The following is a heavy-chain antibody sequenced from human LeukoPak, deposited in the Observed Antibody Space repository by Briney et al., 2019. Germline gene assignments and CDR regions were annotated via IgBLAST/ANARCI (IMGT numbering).Heavy chain of an antibody. J-gene: IGHJ4*02. D-gene: IGHD2-2*02. CDR1: GGSISSSSYY. V-gene: IGHV4-39*07. CDR2: IYYSGST. Sequence: PSETLSLTCTVSGGSISSSSYYWGWIRQPPGKGLEWIGSIYYSGSTYYNPSLKSRVTISVDTSKNQFSLKLSSVTAADTAVYYCARAGLYFVGYWGQGTLVTVSS. CDR3: ARAGLYFVGY.